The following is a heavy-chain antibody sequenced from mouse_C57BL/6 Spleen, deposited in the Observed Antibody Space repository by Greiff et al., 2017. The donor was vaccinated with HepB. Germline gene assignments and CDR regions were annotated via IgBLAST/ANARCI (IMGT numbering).Heavy chain of an antibody. V-gene: IGHV1-50*01. J-gene: IGHJ2*01. D-gene: IGHD1-1*01. CDR3: ARRDYGSSLDY. Sequence: VQLQQPGAELVKPGASVKLSCKASGYTFTSYWMQWVKQRPGQGLEWIGEIDPSDSYTNYNQKFKGKATLTVDTSSSTAYMQLSGLTSEDSAVYYCARRDYGSSLDYWGQGTTLTVSS. CDR1: GYTFTSYW. CDR2: IDPSDSYT.